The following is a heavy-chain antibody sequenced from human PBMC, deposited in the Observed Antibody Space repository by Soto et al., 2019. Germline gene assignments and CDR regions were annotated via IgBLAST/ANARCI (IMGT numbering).Heavy chain of an antibody. Sequence: GESLKISCKGSGYSFTSHWISWVRQMPGKGLEWMGRIDPSDSYTNYSPSFQGHVTFSADKSISTAYLQWSSLKASDTAVYYCARLPVVVTATSPAAVWGQGTLVTVSS. J-gene: IGHJ4*02. CDR3: ARLPVVVTATSPAAV. D-gene: IGHD2-21*02. V-gene: IGHV5-10-1*01. CDR2: IDPSDSYT. CDR1: GYSFTSHW.